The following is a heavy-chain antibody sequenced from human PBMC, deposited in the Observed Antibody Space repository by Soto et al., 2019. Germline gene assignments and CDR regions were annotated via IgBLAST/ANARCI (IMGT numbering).Heavy chain of an antibody. CDR3: ARYLGSLAAAYYIDY. CDR2: INPNSGGT. J-gene: IGHJ4*02. CDR1: GYTFTGYY. Sequence: ASVKVSCKASGYTFTGYYMHWVRQAPGQGLEWMGWINPNSGGTNYAQKFQGWVTMTRDTSISTAYMELSRLRSDDTAVYYCARYLGSLAAAYYIDYWGPGTLLTVSS. D-gene: IGHD6-13*01. V-gene: IGHV1-2*04.